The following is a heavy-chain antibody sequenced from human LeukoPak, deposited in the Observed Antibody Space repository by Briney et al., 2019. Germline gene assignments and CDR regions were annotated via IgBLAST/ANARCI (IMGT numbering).Heavy chain of an antibody. CDR1: GFTFSSHT. V-gene: IGHV3-21*06. J-gene: IGHJ6*02. Sequence: AGGSLRLSCAASGFTFSSHTMNWVRQAPGKGLEWVSSISSSSSYIYYADSVKGRFTVSRDNAKNSLYLQMNGLRAEDTAVYFCARDLSPTDYYYYYGMDVWGQGTTVTVSS. D-gene: IGHD4-17*01. CDR3: ARDLSPTDYYYYYGMDV. CDR2: ISSSSSYI.